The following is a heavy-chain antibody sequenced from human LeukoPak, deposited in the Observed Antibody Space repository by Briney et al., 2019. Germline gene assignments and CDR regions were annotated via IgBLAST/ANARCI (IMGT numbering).Heavy chain of an antibody. D-gene: IGHD4-17*01. CDR3: ARDLYGDWGGGDY. J-gene: IGHJ4*02. V-gene: IGHV4-34*01. CDR1: GGSFSGYY. Sequence: SETLSLTCAVYGGSFSGYYWSWIRQPPGKRLEWIGEINHSGSTNYNPSLKSRATISVDTSKNQFSLKLSSVTAADTAVYYCARDLYGDWGGGDYWGQGTLVTVSS. CDR2: INHSGST.